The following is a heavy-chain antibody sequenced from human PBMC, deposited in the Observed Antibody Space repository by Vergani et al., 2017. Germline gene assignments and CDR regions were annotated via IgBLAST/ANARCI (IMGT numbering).Heavy chain of an antibody. CDR3: ARSYDSSSGYFDY. D-gene: IGHD6-6*01. CDR1: GGSISSSSYY. J-gene: IGHJ4*02. Sequence: QLQLQESGPGLVKPSETLSLTCTVSGGSISSSSYYWGWIRQPPGKGLEWIGSIYYSGSTYYNPSLKSRVTISVDTSKNQFSLQLNSVTPEDTAVYYCARSYDSSSGYFDYWGQGTLVTVSS. CDR2: IYYSGST. V-gene: IGHV4-39*01.